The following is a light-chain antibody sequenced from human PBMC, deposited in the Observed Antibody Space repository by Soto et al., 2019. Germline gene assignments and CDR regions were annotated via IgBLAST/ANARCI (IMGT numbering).Light chain of an antibody. V-gene: IGKV3-15*01. CDR2: GAS. CDR3: HQYMNWPYA. CDR1: QSVSSN. Sequence: EIVMTQSPATLSVSPGERATLSCRASQSVSSNLAWYQQKPGQAPRLLIYGASTRATGIPARFSGSGSGTDFTLTISSLQSEDFAVYYCHQYMNWPYAFGQGTKLDFK. J-gene: IGKJ2*01.